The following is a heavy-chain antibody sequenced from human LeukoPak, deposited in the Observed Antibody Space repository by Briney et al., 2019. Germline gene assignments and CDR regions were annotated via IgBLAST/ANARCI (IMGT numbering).Heavy chain of an antibody. Sequence: SETLSLTCTVSGGSISSNSYYWGWIRQPPGKGLEWIGTIYYSGSTYYNPSLKSRVTISVDTSKNQFSLKLSSVTAADTAMYYCARDRRYSYGYDAFDIWAKGQWPPSLQ. D-gene: IGHD5-18*01. CDR1: GGSISSNSYY. CDR2: IYYSGST. V-gene: IGHV4-39*07. CDR3: ARDRRYSYGYDAFDI. J-gene: IGHJ3*02.